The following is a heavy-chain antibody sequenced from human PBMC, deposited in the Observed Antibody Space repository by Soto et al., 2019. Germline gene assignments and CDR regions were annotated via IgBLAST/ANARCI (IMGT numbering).Heavy chain of an antibody. J-gene: IGHJ4*02. Sequence: QVQLVESGGGVVQSGRSLRLSCAASGFAFSTYGMHWVRQAPGKGLEWVAMTWHDGSNKYYADSVKGRFTISRDNSKNTLYPQMNSLRAEDTAVYYCAIELDWLLAFDYWGQGSLVTVSS. V-gene: IGHV3-33*01. CDR3: AIELDWLLAFDY. CDR1: GFAFSTYG. D-gene: IGHD3-9*01. CDR2: TWHDGSNK.